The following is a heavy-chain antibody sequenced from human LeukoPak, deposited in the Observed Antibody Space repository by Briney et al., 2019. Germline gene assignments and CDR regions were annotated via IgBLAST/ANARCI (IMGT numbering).Heavy chain of an antibody. CDR2: FDPEDGET. D-gene: IGHD3-22*01. CDR1: GYTLTELS. CDR3: ATDWGRSSGNPPGVGY. J-gene: IGHJ4*02. V-gene: IGHV1-24*01. Sequence: ASVKVSCKVSGYTLTELSMYWVRQAPGKGLEWMGGFDPEDGETIYAQKFQGRVTMTEDTSTDTAYMELSSLRSEDTAVYYCATDWGRSSGNPPGVGYWGQGTLVTVSS.